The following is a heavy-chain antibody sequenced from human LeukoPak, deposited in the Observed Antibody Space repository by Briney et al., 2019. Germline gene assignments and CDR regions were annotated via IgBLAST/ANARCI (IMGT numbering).Heavy chain of an antibody. J-gene: IGHJ4*02. V-gene: IGHV1-2*02. CDR3: ARGTISSSWYGSRFDY. CDR1: GYTFTGYY. CDR2: INPNSGGA. Sequence: ASVKVSCKASGYTFTGYYMHWVRQAPGQGLEWMGWINPNSGGANYAQKFQGRVTMTRDTSISTAYMELSRLRSDDTAVYHCARGTISSSWYGSRFDYWGQGTLVTVSS. D-gene: IGHD6-13*01.